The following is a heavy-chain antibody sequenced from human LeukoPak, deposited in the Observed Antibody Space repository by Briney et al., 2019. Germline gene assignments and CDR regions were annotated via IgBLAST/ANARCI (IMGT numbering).Heavy chain of an antibody. V-gene: IGHV3-23*01. Sequence: QPGGSLRLSCAASGFTFISYAMSWVRQAPGKGLEWVSVITGSGGSTYYADSVKGRFTISRDNSKNTLYLQMNSLRAEDTAVYYCAKLGSYSSSWDYFDYWGQGTLVTVSS. CDR2: ITGSGGST. D-gene: IGHD6-13*01. CDR3: AKLGSYSSSWDYFDY. CDR1: GFTFISYA. J-gene: IGHJ4*02.